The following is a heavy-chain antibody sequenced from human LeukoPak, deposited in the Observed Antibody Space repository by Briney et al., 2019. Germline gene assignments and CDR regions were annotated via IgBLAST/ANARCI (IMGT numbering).Heavy chain of an antibody. CDR1: GYTFTGYY. D-gene: IGHD2-8*02. Sequence: ASVKVSCKASGYTFTGYYMHWVRQAPGQGLEWMGWINPNSGGTNSAQKFQGRVTMTRDTSISTAYMELKRLSSDDTAVYFCAREGFCTGSKCPAEYWGQGTLVTVSS. CDR2: INPNSGGT. CDR3: AREGFCTGSKCPAEY. V-gene: IGHV1-2*02. J-gene: IGHJ4*02.